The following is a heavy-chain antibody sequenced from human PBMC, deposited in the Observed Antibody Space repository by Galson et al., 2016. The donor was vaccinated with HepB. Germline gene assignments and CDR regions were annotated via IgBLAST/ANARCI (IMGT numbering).Heavy chain of an antibody. CDR3: AVRHHYDKRWFDP. CDR1: GDSISSSKW. J-gene: IGHJ5*02. V-gene: IGHV4-4*02. Sequence: ETLSLTCAVSGDSISSSKWWSWVRQAPGKGLEWIGQIYHIGSTNYNPSLKSRVTISVDKPNNQFSLKLTSVTAADTAVYYCAVRHHYDKRWFDPWGQGTLVIVSS. D-gene: IGHD3-22*01. CDR2: IYHIGST.